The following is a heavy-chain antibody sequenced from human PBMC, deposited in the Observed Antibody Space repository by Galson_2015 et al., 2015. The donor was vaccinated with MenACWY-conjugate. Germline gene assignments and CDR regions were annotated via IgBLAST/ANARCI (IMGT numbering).Heavy chain of an antibody. CDR2: NYYSGGT. J-gene: IGHJ4*02. Sequence: ETLSLTCSVSGVSITAHYWSWIRPPPGKGLEWLGYNYYSGGTSYNPSLESRVTISIDTSKNQFSLKLSSVTAADTAVYFCAKLRGNTLIMDWGQGTLVTVSS. CDR3: AKLRGNTLIMD. CDR1: GVSITAHY. V-gene: IGHV4-59*08. D-gene: IGHD2-8*01.